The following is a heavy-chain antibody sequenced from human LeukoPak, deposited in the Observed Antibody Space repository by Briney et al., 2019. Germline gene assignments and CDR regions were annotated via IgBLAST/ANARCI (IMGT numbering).Heavy chain of an antibody. CDR3: AREGMVATFDY. Sequence: SGGSLRLSCAASGFTFSSYSMNWVRQAPGKGLESVSSISSSSSYIYYADSVKGRFTISRDKAKNSLYLQMNSLRAEDTAIYYCAREGMVATFDYWGQGTLVTVSS. V-gene: IGHV3-21*01. CDR2: ISSSSSYI. CDR1: GFTFSSYS. D-gene: IGHD5-12*01. J-gene: IGHJ4*02.